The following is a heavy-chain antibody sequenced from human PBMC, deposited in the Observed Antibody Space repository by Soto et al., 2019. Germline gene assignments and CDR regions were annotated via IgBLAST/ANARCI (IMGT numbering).Heavy chain of an antibody. Sequence: QITLKESGPTLVKPTQTLTLTCTFSGFSLSTSGVGVGWIRQPPGKALEWLALIYWNDDKRYSPSLKSRLTITKDTSKNQVVLTMTNMDPVDTATYYCAHTTSIITRVRGVIIGFDYWGQGTLVTVSS. CDR3: AHTTSIITRVRGVIIGFDY. D-gene: IGHD3-10*01. J-gene: IGHJ4*02. CDR2: IYWNDDK. V-gene: IGHV2-5*01. CDR1: GFSLSTSGVG.